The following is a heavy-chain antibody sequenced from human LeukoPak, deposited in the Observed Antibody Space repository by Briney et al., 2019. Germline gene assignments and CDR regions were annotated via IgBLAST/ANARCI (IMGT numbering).Heavy chain of an antibody. CDR1: GFTFSSYA. D-gene: IGHD6-19*01. J-gene: IGHJ4*02. V-gene: IGHV3-23*01. Sequence: PGGSLRLSCAASGFTFSSYAVSWVRQAPGKGLEWVSAISGSGGSTYYADSVKGRFTISRDNSKNTLYLQMNSLRAEDTAVYYCAKDTAVAGTVDYWGQGTLVTVSS. CDR3: AKDTAVAGTVDY. CDR2: ISGSGGST.